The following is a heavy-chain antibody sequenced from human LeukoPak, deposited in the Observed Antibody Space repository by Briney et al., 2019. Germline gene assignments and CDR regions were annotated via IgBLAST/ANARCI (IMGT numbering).Heavy chain of an antibody. CDR1: GFTFSSYA. Sequence: GRSLRLSCAASGFTFSSYAMHWVRQAPGKGLEWVAVISYDGSNKYYADSVKGRFTISRDNSKNTLYLQMNSLRAEDTAVYYCAKASVVTPMSGYWGQGTLVTVSS. D-gene: IGHD4-23*01. V-gene: IGHV3-30-3*01. J-gene: IGHJ4*02. CDR3: AKASVVTPMSGY. CDR2: ISYDGSNK.